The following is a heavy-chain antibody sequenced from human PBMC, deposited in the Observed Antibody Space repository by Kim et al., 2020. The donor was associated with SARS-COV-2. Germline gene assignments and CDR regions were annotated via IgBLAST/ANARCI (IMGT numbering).Heavy chain of an antibody. J-gene: IGHJ4*02. V-gene: IGHV3-33*01. D-gene: IGHD1-26*01. Sequence: KYYADSVKGRFTISRDNSKNTLYLQMNSLRAEDTAVYYCARDRGGSYIDYWGQGTLVTVSS. CDR3: ARDRGGSYIDY. CDR2: K.